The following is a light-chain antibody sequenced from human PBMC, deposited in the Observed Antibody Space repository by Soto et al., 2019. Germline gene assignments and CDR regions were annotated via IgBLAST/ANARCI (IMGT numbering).Light chain of an antibody. CDR1: QSVSSN. V-gene: IGKV3-15*01. J-gene: IGKJ1*01. Sequence: EIVMTQSPATLSVSPGERATLSCRARQSVSSNLAWYQQKPGQAPNLLIYGASTRATGIPARFSGSGSGTEFTLTISSLQSEDFAVYYCQQYNNWPRTFGQGTKVEIK. CDR2: GAS. CDR3: QQYNNWPRT.